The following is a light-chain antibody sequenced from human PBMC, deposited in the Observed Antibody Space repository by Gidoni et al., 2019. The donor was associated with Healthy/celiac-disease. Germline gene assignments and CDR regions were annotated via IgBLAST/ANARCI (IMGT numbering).Light chain of an antibody. CDR2: ATS. CDR1: QSISNY. Sequence: IQMTQSPSSRSASVGDRVTITCRASQSISNYLNWYQQKPGKVPKLLIYATSSLQSGVPSRFSGSGSGTDFTLTNSRLQPEDFATYYCQQSYSTPVTFGGGTKVEIK. V-gene: IGKV1-39*01. CDR3: QQSYSTPVT. J-gene: IGKJ4*01.